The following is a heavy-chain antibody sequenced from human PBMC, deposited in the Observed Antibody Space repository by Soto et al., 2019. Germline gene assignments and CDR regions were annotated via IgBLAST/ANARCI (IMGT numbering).Heavy chain of an antibody. CDR1: GGSFSGYY. Sequence: QVQLQQWGAGLLKPSETLSLTCAVYGGSFSGYYWSWIRQPPGKGLEWIGEINHSGSTNYNPSLKSRVTISVDTSKNQFSLKLSSVTAADTAVYYCARGREMTTVTMGAFDIWGQGTMVTVSS. D-gene: IGHD4-4*01. CDR3: ARGREMTTVTMGAFDI. J-gene: IGHJ3*02. CDR2: INHSGST. V-gene: IGHV4-34*01.